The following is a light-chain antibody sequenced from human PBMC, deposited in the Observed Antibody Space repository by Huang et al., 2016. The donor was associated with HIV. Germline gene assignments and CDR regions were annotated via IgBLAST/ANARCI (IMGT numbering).Light chain of an antibody. CDR2: GAS. CDR1: QRVSSN. Sequence: EIVMTQSPATLSVSPGERATLSCRASQRVSSNLAWYQQKPGKVPILLIYGASTRATGIPASVSCSGSGTEFTLTISSLQSEDFAVYYCQQYNYWPYTFGQGTKLESK. CDR3: QQYNYWPYT. J-gene: IGKJ2*01. V-gene: IGKV3-15*01.